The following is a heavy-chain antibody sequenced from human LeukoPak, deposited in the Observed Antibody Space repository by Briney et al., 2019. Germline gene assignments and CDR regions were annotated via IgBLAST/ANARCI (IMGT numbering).Heavy chain of an antibody. D-gene: IGHD1-26*01. CDR2: ISSGGST. J-gene: IGHJ4*02. V-gene: IGHV3-66*01. CDR3: ARDLGYYRADY. CDR1: GLTVSSNY. Sequence: GGSLRLSCAASGLTVSSNYMSWVRQAPGKGLEWVSLISSGGSTYYADSVRGRFTISRDNSKNTLYLQMNSLRAEDTAVYYCARDLGYYRADYWGQGTLVTVSS.